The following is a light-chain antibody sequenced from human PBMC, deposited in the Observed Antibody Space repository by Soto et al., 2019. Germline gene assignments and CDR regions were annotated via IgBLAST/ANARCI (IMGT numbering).Light chain of an antibody. CDR3: QQYGSSPQT. V-gene: IGKV3-20*01. CDR1: QGVSSSY. CDR2: GAS. J-gene: IGKJ1*01. Sequence: EIVLTQSPDTLSLSPGERASLSCRASQGVSSSYLAWFQQKPGQAPRLLIYGASIRATGIPDRFSGSGSGTDFTLTISRLEPGDFALYYCQQYGSSPQTFGQGTRVEIK.